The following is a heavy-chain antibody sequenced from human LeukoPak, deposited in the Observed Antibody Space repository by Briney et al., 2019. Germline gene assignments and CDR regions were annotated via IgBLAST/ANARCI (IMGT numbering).Heavy chain of an antibody. CDR3: ARSYFDFWSDSYYFYMDV. CDR1: GGSISGSTNY. V-gene: IGHV4-39*01. CDR2: VYYSGST. D-gene: IGHD3-3*01. J-gene: IGHJ6*03. Sequence: SETLSLTCTVSGGSISGSTNYWGWIRQPPGKGLEWIGTVYYSGSTYYNPSLKSRVAISVDTSKYQFSLKLTSVTAADTAVYYCARSYFDFWSDSYYFYMDVWGKGTTVTVSS.